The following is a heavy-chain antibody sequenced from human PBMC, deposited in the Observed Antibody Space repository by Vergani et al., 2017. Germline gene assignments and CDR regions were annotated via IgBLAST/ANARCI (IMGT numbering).Heavy chain of an antibody. D-gene: IGHD3-3*01. V-gene: IGHV4-34*01. CDR3: ARKSITIVGGKRYYFDY. CDR1: GGSFSGYY. Sequence: QVQLQQWGAGLLKPSETLSLTCAVYGGSFSGYYWSWIRQPPGKGLEWIGEINHSGSTNYNPSLKSRVTISVDTSKNQFSLKLSSVTAADTAVYYCARKSITIVGGKRYYFDYWGQGTLVTVSS. J-gene: IGHJ4*02. CDR2: INHSGST.